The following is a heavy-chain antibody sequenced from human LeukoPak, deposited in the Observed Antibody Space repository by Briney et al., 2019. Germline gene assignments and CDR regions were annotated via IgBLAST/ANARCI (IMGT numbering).Heavy chain of an antibody. Sequence: GGSLRLSCAASGFTFSNYSMNWVRQAPGKGLEWVSSITSSGSYIYYADSVKGRFTISRDNARNSLYLQMNSLRAEDTAIYYCARAEALKFRDFDYWGQGSLVTVSS. V-gene: IGHV3-21*01. CDR1: GFTFSNYS. CDR2: ITSSGSYI. CDR3: ARAEALKFRDFDY. J-gene: IGHJ4*02.